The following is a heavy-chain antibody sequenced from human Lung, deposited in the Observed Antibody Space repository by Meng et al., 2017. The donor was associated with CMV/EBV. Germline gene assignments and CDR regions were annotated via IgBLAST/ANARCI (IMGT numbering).Heavy chain of an antibody. J-gene: IGHJ5*02. D-gene: IGHD2-2*01. Sequence: SSSNWGSWVRQPPGKGLEWIGDIYHSGSTNYNPSLKSRVTISVDKSKNQFSLKLSSVTAADTAVYYCARDFSDIVVVPAAMGGFDPWGQGTLVTVSS. CDR1: SSSNW. CDR3: ARDFSDIVVVPAAMGGFDP. V-gene: IGHV4-4*02. CDR2: IYHSGST.